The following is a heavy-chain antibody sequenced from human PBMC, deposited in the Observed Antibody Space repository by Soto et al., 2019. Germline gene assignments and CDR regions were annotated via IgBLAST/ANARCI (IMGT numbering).Heavy chain of an antibody. Sequence: PSETLSLTCAGYGGSFSGYYWSWIRQPPGKGLEWIGEINHSGSTNYNPSLKSRVTISVDASKNQFSLKLSSVTAADTAVYYCARANYDSWSGHTPIYYYGMYVWGQGTTVTVSS. J-gene: IGHJ6*02. CDR2: INHSGST. D-gene: IGHD3-3*01. CDR1: GGSFSGYY. V-gene: IGHV4-34*01. CDR3: ARANYDSWSGHTPIYYYGMYV.